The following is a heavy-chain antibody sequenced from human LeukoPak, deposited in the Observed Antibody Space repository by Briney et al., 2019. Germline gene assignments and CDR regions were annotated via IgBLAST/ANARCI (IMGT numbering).Heavy chain of an antibody. D-gene: IGHD3-16*01. CDR2: IYYSGST. V-gene: IGHV4-39*01. Sequence: SETLSLTCTVSGGSISSSSYYWGWICQPPGKGLEWIGSIYYSGSTYYNPSLKSRVTISVDTSKNQFSLKLSSVTAADTAVYYCARHDRSEGFGWGQGTLVTVSS. J-gene: IGHJ4*02. CDR3: ARHDRSEGFG. CDR1: GGSISSSSYY.